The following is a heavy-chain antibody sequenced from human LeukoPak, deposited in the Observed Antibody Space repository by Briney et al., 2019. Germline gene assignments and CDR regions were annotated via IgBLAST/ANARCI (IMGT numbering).Heavy chain of an antibody. J-gene: IGHJ4*02. CDR1: GYTFTSYY. D-gene: IGHD3-22*01. CDR3: ARLKGLYDSSGYFYFDY. Sequence: ASVKVSCKASGYTFTSYYMHWVRQAPGQGLEWMGIINPSGGSTSYAQKFQGRVTMTRDTSTSTVYMELSSLRSEDTAVYYCARLKGLYDSSGYFYFDYWGQGTLVTVSS. V-gene: IGHV1-46*01. CDR2: INPSGGST.